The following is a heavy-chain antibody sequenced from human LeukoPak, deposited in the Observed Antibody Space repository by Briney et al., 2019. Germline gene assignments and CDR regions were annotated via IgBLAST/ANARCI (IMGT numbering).Heavy chain of an antibody. D-gene: IGHD3-3*01. Sequence: PGGSLRLSCAASGFTFSSYWMSWVRQAPGKGLEWVANIKQDGSEKYYVDSVKGRFTISRDNAKNSLYLQMNSLRAEDTAVYYRARARYDFWSGYLDYWGQGTLVTVSS. CDR2: IKQDGSEK. J-gene: IGHJ4*02. CDR3: ARARYDFWSGYLDY. V-gene: IGHV3-7*01. CDR1: GFTFSSYW.